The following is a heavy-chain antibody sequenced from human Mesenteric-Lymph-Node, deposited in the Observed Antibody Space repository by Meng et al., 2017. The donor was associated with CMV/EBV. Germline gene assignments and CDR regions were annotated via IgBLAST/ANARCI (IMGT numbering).Heavy chain of an antibody. CDR2: ISNSGDTT. Sequence: GESLKISCAASGFTFSSYAMSWVRQAPGKGLEWVSTISNSGDTTYYADSVRGRLTISRDNSKNTLYLQMNSLRAEDTAVYYCAKAPDPYYFDTSGYPSYWGQGTLVTVSS. J-gene: IGHJ4*02. V-gene: IGHV3-23*01. CDR3: AKAPDPYYFDTSGYPSY. CDR1: GFTFSSYA. D-gene: IGHD3-22*01.